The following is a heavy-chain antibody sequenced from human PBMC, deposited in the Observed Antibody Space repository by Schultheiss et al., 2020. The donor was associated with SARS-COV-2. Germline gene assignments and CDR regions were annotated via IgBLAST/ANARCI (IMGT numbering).Heavy chain of an antibody. CDR3: ATTRRYYYDSSGPDAFDI. CDR1: GGTFSSYA. CDR2: INPNSGGT. J-gene: IGHJ3*02. Sequence: ASVKVSCKASGGTFSSYAISWVRQAPGQGLEWMGWINPNSGGTNYAQKFQGRVTMTRDTSISTAYMELSRLRSDDTAVYYCATTRRYYYDSSGPDAFDIWGQGTMVTVSS. D-gene: IGHD3-22*01. V-gene: IGHV1-2*02.